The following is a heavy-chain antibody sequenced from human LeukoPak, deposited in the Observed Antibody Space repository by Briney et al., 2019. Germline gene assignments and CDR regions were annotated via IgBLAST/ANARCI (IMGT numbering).Heavy chain of an antibody. CDR3: ARDPLGYCRGGSCYPLVLGYYYYGMDV. J-gene: IGHJ6*02. CDR2: ISAYNGNT. D-gene: IGHD2-15*01. V-gene: IGHV1-18*01. CDR1: GYTFTSYG. Sequence: ASVKVSCKASGYTFTSYGISWVRQAPGQGLEWMGWISAYNGNTNYAQKLQGRVTMTTDTSTSTAYMELRSLRSDDTAVYYCARDPLGYCRGGSCYPLVLGYYYYGMDVWGQGTTVTVSS.